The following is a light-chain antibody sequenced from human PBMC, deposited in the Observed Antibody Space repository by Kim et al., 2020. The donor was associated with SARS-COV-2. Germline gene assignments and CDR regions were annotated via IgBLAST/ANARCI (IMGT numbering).Light chain of an antibody. Sequence: QSALTQPASVSGSPGQSIAISCTGSSSDVGGYDRVCWYQQHPGKAPKLIIFDDYKRPSGVSNRFSGSKSGNTASLTISGLQTEDEADFYCTSYTTSSTLAVFGTGTKVTVL. V-gene: IGLV2-14*03. CDR1: SSDVGGYDR. CDR3: TSYTTSSTLAV. CDR2: DDY. J-gene: IGLJ1*01.